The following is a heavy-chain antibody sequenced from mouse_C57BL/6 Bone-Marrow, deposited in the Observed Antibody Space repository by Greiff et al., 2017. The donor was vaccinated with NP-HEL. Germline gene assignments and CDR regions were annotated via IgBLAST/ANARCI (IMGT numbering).Heavy chain of an antibody. V-gene: IGHV10-1*01. D-gene: IGHD2-3*01. CDR2: IRSKSNNYAT. J-gene: IGHJ2*01. Sequence: EVKVIESGGGLVQPKGSLKLSCAASGFSFTTYAMNWVRQAPGKGLEWVARIRSKSNNYATYYADSLKDRFTISRADSESMLYLQMNNVKTEDTAMYYGVRQGYDGYYLDYWGQGTTLTVSA. CDR1: GFSFTTYA. CDR3: VRQGYDGYYLDY.